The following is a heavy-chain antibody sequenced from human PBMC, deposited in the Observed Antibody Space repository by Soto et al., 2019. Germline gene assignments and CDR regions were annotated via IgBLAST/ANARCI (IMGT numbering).Heavy chain of an antibody. V-gene: IGHV4-59*08. D-gene: IGHD1-26*01. CDR2: IYYSGST. J-gene: IGHJ6*02. CDR3: ARPGGGGYNYGMDL. Sequence: SETLSLTCTVSGGSISSYYWSWIRQPPGKGLEWIGYIYYSGSTNYNPSLKSRVTISVDTSKNQFSLKLSSVTAADTAVYYCARPGGGGYNYGMDLRAQETTVTVSS. CDR1: GGSISSYY.